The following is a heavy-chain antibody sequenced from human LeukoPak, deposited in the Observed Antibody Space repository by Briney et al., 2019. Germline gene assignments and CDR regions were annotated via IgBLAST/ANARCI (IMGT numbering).Heavy chain of an antibody. Sequence: ESGPTLVNPTQTLTLTCTFSGFSLSTSGMRVSWIRQPPGKALEWLARIDWDDDKFYSTSLKTRLTISKDTSKNQVVLTMTNMDPVDTATYYCARMLAYCGGDCYYFVYWGQGTLVTVSS. D-gene: IGHD2-21*01. V-gene: IGHV2-70*04. CDR2: IDWDDDK. J-gene: IGHJ4*02. CDR3: ARMLAYCGGDCYYFVY. CDR1: GFSLSTSGMR.